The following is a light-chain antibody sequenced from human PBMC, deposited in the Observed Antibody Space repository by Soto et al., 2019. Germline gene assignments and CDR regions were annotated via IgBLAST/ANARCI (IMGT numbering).Light chain of an antibody. CDR3: QQSNNTLIT. V-gene: IGKV1-39*01. CDR1: QSVRTY. Sequence: DIQMTQFSSSLSGSVVDRVAITCRASQSVRTYLNWYQHKPGKAPKVVIYAASTLQSGVPSRFSGSGSGTDFTLTISSLQDEDFATYECQQSNNTLITFGHGTRLEIK. CDR2: AAS. J-gene: IGKJ5*01.